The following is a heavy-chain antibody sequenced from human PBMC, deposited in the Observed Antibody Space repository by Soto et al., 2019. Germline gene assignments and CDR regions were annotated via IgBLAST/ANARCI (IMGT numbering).Heavy chain of an antibody. D-gene: IGHD3-3*01. J-gene: IGHJ4*02. CDR3: ASSHDLTLDF. Sequence: EVQLVQSGAEVRKPGESLKISCKGAGYNFNTYWIGWVRQMPGKGLEWMGIISVRDSDTRYSPSFQGQVTISVDKSIHTAYLQWSSLKASDTAMYYCASSHDLTLDFWGQGTLVTVSS. V-gene: IGHV5-51*03. CDR2: ISVRDSDT. CDR1: GYNFNTYW.